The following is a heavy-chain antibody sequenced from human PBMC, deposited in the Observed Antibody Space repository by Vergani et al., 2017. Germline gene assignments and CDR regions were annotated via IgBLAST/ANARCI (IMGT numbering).Heavy chain of an antibody. D-gene: IGHD3-22*01. J-gene: IGHJ3*02. CDR2: IWYDGSNK. CDR1: GFTVSSNY. V-gene: IGHV3-33*08. CDR3: AREGYYYDSSGSPNDAFDI. Sequence: VQLVESGGGLVQPGGSLRLSCAASGFTVSSNYMSWVRQAPGKGLEWVAVIWYDGSNKYYADSVKGRFTISRDNSKNTLYLQMNSLRAEDTAVYYCAREGYYYDSSGSPNDAFDIWGQGTMVTVSS.